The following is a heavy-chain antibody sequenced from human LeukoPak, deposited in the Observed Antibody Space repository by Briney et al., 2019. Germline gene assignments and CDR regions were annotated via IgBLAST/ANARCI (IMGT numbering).Heavy chain of an antibody. V-gene: IGHV4-4*07. CDR2: IYTSGST. CDR1: GSSISSYF. J-gene: IGHJ3*02. CDR3: ARRLRDAFDI. Sequence: SETLSLTCTVSGSSISSYFWSWIRQPAGKGLEWIGRIYTSGSTNYNPSLKSRVTISVDTSKNQFSLKLSSVTAADTAVYYCARRLRDAFDIWGQGTMVTVSS.